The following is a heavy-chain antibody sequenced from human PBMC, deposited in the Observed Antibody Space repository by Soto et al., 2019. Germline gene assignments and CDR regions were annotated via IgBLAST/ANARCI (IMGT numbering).Heavy chain of an antibody. J-gene: IGHJ6*02. V-gene: IGHV1-18*01. D-gene: IGHD3-22*01. CDR3: ARDGGDYYDNNVNYYYYYGMDV. CDR1: GYTFTSYG. CDR2: ISAYNGNT. Sequence: QVQLVQSGAEVKKPGASVKVSCKASGYTFTSYGISWVRQAPGQGLEWMGWISAYNGNTNYAQKLQGRVTMTTDTSTSTAYMELRSLRSDDTAVYYCARDGGDYYDNNVNYYYYYGMDVWGQGTTVTVSS.